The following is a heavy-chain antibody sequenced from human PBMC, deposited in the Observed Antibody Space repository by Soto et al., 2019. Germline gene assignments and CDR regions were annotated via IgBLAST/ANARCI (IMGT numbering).Heavy chain of an antibody. D-gene: IGHD3-9*01. CDR1: GGSISSGGYY. Sequence: TLSLTCTVSGGSISSGGYYWSWIRQHPGKGLEWIGYIYYSGSTYYNPSLKSRVTISVDTSKNQFSLKLSSVTAADTAVYYCARDANYDILTGYYWDNWFDPWGQGTLVTVSS. J-gene: IGHJ5*02. CDR2: IYYSGST. CDR3: ARDANYDILTGYYWDNWFDP. V-gene: IGHV4-31*03.